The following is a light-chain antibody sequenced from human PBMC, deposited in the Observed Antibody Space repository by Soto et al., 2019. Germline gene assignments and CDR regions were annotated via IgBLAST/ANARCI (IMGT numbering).Light chain of an antibody. CDR2: GVG. CDR3: SSYAHGSIYV. CDR1: SSVVGAYNY. V-gene: IGLV2-14*01. J-gene: IGLJ1*01. Sequence: HSVLTQPASVSGSPGQSITISCTVSSSVVGAYNYVSWYLQHPGKAPKLLIYGVGNRPSGVSARFSGSKSGDTASLTISGLQAEDEADYYCSSYAHGSIYVFGTGTKVTVL.